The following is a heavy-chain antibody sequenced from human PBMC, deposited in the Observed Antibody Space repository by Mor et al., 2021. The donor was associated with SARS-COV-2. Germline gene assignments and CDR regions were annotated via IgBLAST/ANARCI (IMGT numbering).Heavy chain of an antibody. J-gene: IGHJ4*02. CDR3: ASSTTGTPGHFDY. CDR2: INWNGGST. V-gene: IGHV3-20*03. D-gene: IGHD1-1*01. Sequence: VRLGPGKGLEWVSGINWNGGSTGYADSVKGRFTISRDNAKNSLYLQMNSLRAEDTALYYCASSTTGTPGHFDYWGQGTL.